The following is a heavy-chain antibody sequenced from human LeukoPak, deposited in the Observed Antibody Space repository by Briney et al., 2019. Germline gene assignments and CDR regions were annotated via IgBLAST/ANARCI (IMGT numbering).Heavy chain of an antibody. CDR2: INHSGST. V-gene: IGHV4-34*01. D-gene: IGHD6-19*01. CDR1: GGSFSGYY. CDR3: ARVAVAGIGYYYYYYMDV. Sequence: SETLSLTCAVYGGSFSGYYWSWIRQPPGKGLGWIGEINHSGSTNYNPSLKSRVTISVDTSKNQFSLKLSSVTAADTAVYYCARVAVAGIGYYYYYYMDVWGKGTTVTVSS. J-gene: IGHJ6*03.